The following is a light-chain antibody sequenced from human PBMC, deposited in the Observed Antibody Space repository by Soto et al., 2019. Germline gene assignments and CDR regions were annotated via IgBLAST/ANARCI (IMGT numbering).Light chain of an antibody. Sequence: QSALTQPRSVSGSPGQSVTISCTGTSSDVGGYSYVSWYQQHPGKAPKLMIYDVSKRPSGVPDRFSGSKSGNTASLTISGLQAEDEADYYCCSYAGSYRVFGTGTKLTVL. CDR3: CSYAGSYRV. V-gene: IGLV2-11*01. CDR1: SSDVGGYSY. J-gene: IGLJ1*01. CDR2: DVS.